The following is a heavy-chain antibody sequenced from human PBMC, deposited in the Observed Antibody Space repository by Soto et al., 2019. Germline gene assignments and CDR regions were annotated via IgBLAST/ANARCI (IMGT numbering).Heavy chain of an antibody. CDR1: CGSFSGYY. J-gene: IGHJ1*01. CDR3: ARAGVPVAGPAEYFQH. Sequence: PSETLPLTCAVYCGSFSGYYWSWIRQPPGKGLEWIGEINHSGSTNYNPSLKSRVTISVDTSKNQFSLKLSSVTAADTAVYYCARAGVPVAGPAEYFQHWGQGTLVT. V-gene: IGHV4-34*01. CDR2: INHSGST. D-gene: IGHD6-19*01.